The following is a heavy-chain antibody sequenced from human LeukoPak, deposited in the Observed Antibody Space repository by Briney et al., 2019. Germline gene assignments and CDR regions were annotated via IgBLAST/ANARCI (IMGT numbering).Heavy chain of an antibody. J-gene: IGHJ5*02. V-gene: IGHV1-2*02. CDR2: INPDSGGT. Sequence: ASVKASCKASGNTFTGYYMHWVRQAPGQGLEWMGWINPDSGGTNYAEKFQGRVTMTRDTSISTAYMELSRLRSDDTAVYYCARGGPPKTWIQLWGWFDPWGQGTLVTVSS. D-gene: IGHD5-18*01. CDR1: GNTFTGYY. CDR3: ARGGPPKTWIQLWGWFDP.